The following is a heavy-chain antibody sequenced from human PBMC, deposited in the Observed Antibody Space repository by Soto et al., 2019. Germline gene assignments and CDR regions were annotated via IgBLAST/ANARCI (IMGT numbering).Heavy chain of an antibody. Sequence: GGSLRLSCAASGFTFSSYEMNWVRQAPGKGLEWVSYISSSGSTIYYADSVKGRFTISRDSAKNSLYLQMNSLRAEDTAVYYCARDVWYDSSGYYYVNDAFDIWGQATIVTV. CDR1: GFTFSSYE. V-gene: IGHV3-48*03. D-gene: IGHD3-22*01. J-gene: IGHJ3*02. CDR3: ARDVWYDSSGYYYVNDAFDI. CDR2: ISSSGSTI.